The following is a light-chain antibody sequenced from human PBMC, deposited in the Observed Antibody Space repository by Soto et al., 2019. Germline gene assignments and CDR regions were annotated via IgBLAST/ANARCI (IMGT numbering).Light chain of an antibody. CDR3: AAWDDSLSGSYV. V-gene: IGLV1-47*01. CDR2: RNN. CDR1: SSNIGSNY. J-gene: IGLJ1*01. Sequence: QSVLTQPPSASGTPGQRVTISCSGSSSNIGSNYVYWYQQLPGTAPKLLIYRNNQRPSGVPDRSSGSKSGTSASLAISGLRSEDEADYYCAAWDDSLSGSYVFGTGNKVTVL.